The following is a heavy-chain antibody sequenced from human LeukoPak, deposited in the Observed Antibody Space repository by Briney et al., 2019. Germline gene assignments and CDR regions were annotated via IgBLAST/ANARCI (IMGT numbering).Heavy chain of an antibody. Sequence: ASVKVSCKASGYTFSGFYIHWVRQAPGQGLEWMGWINPNSGVTNYAQKLQGRVTITRDTSIDTAYMQLSRLRSDDTAVYYCARIRDGYNDAYDLWGQGTVVTVPS. CDR3: ARIRDGYNDAYDL. V-gene: IGHV1-2*02. CDR1: GYTFSGFY. J-gene: IGHJ3*01. D-gene: IGHD5-24*01. CDR2: INPNSGVT.